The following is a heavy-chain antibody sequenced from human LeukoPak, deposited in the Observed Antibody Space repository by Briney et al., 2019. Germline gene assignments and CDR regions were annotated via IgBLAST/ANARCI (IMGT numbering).Heavy chain of an antibody. V-gene: IGHV3-23*01. CDR1: GFTFSSYA. J-gene: IGHJ4*02. CDR3: AKDIGTGDSGYDLIPLDVFDY. Sequence: PGGSLRLSCAASGFTFSSYAMSWVRQAPGKGLEWVSAISGSGGSTYYADSVKGRFTISRDNAKNSLYLQMNSLRAEDTALYYCAKDIGTGDSGYDLIPLDVFDYWGQGTLVTVSS. CDR2: ISGSGGST. D-gene: IGHD5-12*01.